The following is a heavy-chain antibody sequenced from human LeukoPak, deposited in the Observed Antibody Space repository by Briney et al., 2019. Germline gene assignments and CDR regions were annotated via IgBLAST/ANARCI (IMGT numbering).Heavy chain of an antibody. D-gene: IGHD3-16*01. CDR1: GGSFSNYY. Sequence: SETLSLTCSVSGGSFSNYYWNWIRQPPGKGLEWIGYIFYSGSTNSNPSLKSRVIILVDTSKTQLSLRLNSVTAADTDMYYCARSRYANTWYAFDIWGQGTMVTVSS. V-gene: IGHV4-59*01. J-gene: IGHJ3*02. CDR3: ARSRYANTWYAFDI. CDR2: IFYSGST.